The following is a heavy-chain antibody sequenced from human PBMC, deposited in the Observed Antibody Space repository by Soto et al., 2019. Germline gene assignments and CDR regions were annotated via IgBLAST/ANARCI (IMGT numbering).Heavy chain of an antibody. Sequence: GASVKVSCKASGYTFTGYYMHWVRQAPGQGLEWMGWINPNSGGTNYAQKFQGRVTMTRDTSISTAYMELSRLRSDDTAVYHCARVSYGGSGSYYPYYYSYGMDVWGQGTTVT. V-gene: IGHV1-2*02. J-gene: IGHJ6*02. CDR1: GYTFTGYY. D-gene: IGHD3-10*01. CDR2: INPNSGGT. CDR3: ARVSYGGSGSYYPYYYSYGMDV.